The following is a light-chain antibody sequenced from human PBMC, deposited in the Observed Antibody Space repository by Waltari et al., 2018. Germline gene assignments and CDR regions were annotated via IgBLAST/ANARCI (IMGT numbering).Light chain of an antibody. CDR2: GAS. J-gene: IGKJ4*01. V-gene: IGKV3-20*01. Sequence: EIVLTQSPGTLSLSPGERVTLSCRASQIVTSLAWYQHKPGQAPRLVIYGASTRATGIPDTFSGSGSGTDFTLTISRLEPEDFAVYYCQQYGSLPLTFGGGTKVEIK. CDR1: QIVTS. CDR3: QQYGSLPLT.